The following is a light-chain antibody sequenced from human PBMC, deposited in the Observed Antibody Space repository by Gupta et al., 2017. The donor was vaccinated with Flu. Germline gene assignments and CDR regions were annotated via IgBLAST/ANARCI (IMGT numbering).Light chain of an antibody. CDR3: QQSGSSLFT. J-gene: IGKJ3*01. CDR2: AAS. Sequence: STSPSSLSASVGRRVTICWRANQVSSSYLNWYQQKPGRAPKLLIYAASRWDSGIPQRFSGSGSGTEFTLVISKLEPEDSAIYYCQQSGSSLFTFGRGTKVDIK. V-gene: IGKV1-39*01. CDR1: QVSSSY.